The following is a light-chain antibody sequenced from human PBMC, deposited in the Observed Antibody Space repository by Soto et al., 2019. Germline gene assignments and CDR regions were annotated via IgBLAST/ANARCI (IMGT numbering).Light chain of an antibody. CDR1: SSDVGGYKY. V-gene: IGLV2-8*01. Sequence: QSVLTQPHSASGSPGQSVTISCTGTSSDVGGYKYVSWYQQHPGKAPKLMIYEVNKRPSGVPDRFSGSKSGNTASLTVSGLQAEDEADYYCSSYAGSNSFIFGTGTKLTV. CDR3: SSYAGSNSFI. J-gene: IGLJ1*01. CDR2: EVN.